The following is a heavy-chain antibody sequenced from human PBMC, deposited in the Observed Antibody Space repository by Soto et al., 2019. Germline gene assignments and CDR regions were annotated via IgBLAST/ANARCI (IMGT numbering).Heavy chain of an antibody. CDR3: ARLSYYDFWSGRGYFDY. CDR1: GGSISSSSYY. D-gene: IGHD3-3*01. V-gene: IGHV4-39*01. Sequence: QLQLQESGPGLVKPSETLSLTCTVSGGSISSSSYYWGWIRQPPGKGLEWIGSIYYSGSTYYNPSLKSRVTISVDTSKNQFSLKLSSVTAADTAVYYCARLSYYDFWSGRGYFDYWGQGTLVTVSS. J-gene: IGHJ4*02. CDR2: IYYSGST.